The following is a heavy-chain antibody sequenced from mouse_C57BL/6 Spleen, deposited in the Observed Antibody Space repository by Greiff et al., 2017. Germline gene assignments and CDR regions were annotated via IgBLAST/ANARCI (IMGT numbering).Heavy chain of an antibody. D-gene: IGHD1-1*01. V-gene: IGHV1-53*01. J-gene: IGHJ4*01. Sequence: QVQVQQPGTELVKPGASVKLSCKASGYTFTSYWMHWVKQRHGQGLEWIGNINPSNGGTNYNEKFKSKATLTVDKSSSTAYMQLSSLTSEDSAVYYCARGYYGSRRNYAMDYRGQGTSVTVAS. CDR3: ARGYYGSRRNYAMDY. CDR2: INPSNGGT. CDR1: GYTFTSYW.